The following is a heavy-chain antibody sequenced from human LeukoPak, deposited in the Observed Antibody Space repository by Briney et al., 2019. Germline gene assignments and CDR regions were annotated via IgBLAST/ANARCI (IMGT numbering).Heavy chain of an antibody. CDR2: IYSGGST. CDR3: AREAVPAPDYYYGMDV. Sequence: GGSLRLSCAASGFTVSSNYMSWVRQAPGKGLEWVSVIYSGGSTYYADSVRGRFTISRHNSKNTLYLQMNSLRAEDTAVYYCAREAVPAPDYYYGMDVWGQGTTVTVSS. CDR1: GFTVSSNY. J-gene: IGHJ6*02. D-gene: IGHD2-2*01. V-gene: IGHV3-53*04.